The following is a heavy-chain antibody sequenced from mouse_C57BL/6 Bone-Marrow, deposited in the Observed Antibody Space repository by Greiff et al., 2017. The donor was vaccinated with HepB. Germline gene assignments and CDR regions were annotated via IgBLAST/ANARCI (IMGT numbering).Heavy chain of an antibody. D-gene: IGHD1-1*01. J-gene: IGHJ3*01. CDR3: AREDYYGSTWFAY. CDR1: GYTFTSYG. V-gene: IGHV1-81*01. Sequence: QVQLQQSGAELARPGASVKLSCKASGYTFTSYGISWVKQSTGQGLEWIGEIYPRSGNTYYNEKFKGKATLTADKSSSTAYMELRSLTSEDSAVYFCAREDYYGSTWFAYWGQGTLVTVSA. CDR2: IYPRSGNT.